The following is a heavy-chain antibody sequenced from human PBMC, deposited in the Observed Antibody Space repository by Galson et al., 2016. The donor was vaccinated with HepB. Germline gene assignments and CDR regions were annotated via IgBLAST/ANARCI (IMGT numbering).Heavy chain of an antibody. CDR1: GYSFTSYW. V-gene: IGHV5-51*03. CDR3: AIPSEPYSYGMDV. CDR2: IYPGDSDT. Sequence: QSGAEVKKPGESLKISCKGSGYSFTSYWIGWVRQMPGKGLEWMGIIYPGDSDTRYSPSFQGQVTISADKSSRTAYRQWSSLKASDHAMYYCAIPSEPYSYGMDVWGQGPTVTVSS. J-gene: IGHJ6*02.